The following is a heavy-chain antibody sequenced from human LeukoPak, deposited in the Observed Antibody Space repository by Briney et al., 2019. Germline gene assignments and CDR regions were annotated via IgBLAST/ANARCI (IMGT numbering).Heavy chain of an antibody. V-gene: IGHV4-59*01. CDR2: IYYSGNT. D-gene: IGHD3-10*01. CDR3: ARDGGASRMDV. Sequence: SETLSLTCIVSGGSISSYYWSWIRQPPGKGLEWIGYIYYSGNTNYNPSRKSRVSISRDTSKNQVSLKLSSVTAADTAVYYCARDGGASRMDVWGQGTTVTVSS. J-gene: IGHJ6*02. CDR1: GGSISSYY.